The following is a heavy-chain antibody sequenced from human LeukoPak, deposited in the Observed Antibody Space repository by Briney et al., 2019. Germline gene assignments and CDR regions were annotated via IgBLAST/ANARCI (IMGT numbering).Heavy chain of an antibody. V-gene: IGHV4-4*02. CDR1: GGSISSSNW. Sequence: PSETLSLTCAVSGGSISSSNWWSWVRQPPGKGLECIGEIYHSGSTNYNPSLKSRVTISVDKSKNQFSLKLSSVTAADTAVYYCARVVVVVPATTPFDPWGQGTLVTVSS. J-gene: IGHJ5*02. D-gene: IGHD2-2*01. CDR3: ARVVVVVPATTPFDP. CDR2: IYHSGST.